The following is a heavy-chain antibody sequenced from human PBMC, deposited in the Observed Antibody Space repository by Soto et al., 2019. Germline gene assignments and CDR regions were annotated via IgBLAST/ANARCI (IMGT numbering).Heavy chain of an antibody. J-gene: IGHJ4*02. V-gene: IGHV3-48*03. CDR1: GFTFTNYE. CDR3: ARDPEKYSGSDLGIDY. D-gene: IGHD5-12*01. Sequence: PGGSLRLSSAASGFTFTNYEMNWVRQAPGKGLEWISYISSSGKTISYADSVKGRFTISRDNAKNSLYLQMNSLRAEDTAVYYCARDPEKYSGSDLGIDYWGQGTLVTVSS. CDR2: ISSSGKTI.